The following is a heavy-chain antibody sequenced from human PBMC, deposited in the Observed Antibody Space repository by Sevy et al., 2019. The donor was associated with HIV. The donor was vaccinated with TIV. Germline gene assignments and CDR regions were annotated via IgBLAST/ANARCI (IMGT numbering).Heavy chain of an antibody. J-gene: IGHJ4*02. D-gene: IGHD6-19*01. CDR1: GFTVSSSY. CDR2: IYAGGTT. V-gene: IGHV3-53*01. CDR3: AGDSSSDSLSSFDF. Sequence: GGSLRLSCAASGFTVSSSYMIWVRQAPGKGLEWVSVIYAGGTTYYADSVKGRFTISRTNSNNTRYLLMNSLRADDTAVYFCAGDSSSDSLSSFDFWGQGTLVTVSS.